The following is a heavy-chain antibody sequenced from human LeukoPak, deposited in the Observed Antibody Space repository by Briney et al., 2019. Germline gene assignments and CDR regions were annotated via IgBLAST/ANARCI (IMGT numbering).Heavy chain of an antibody. CDR1: GFTFSSYA. CDR2: ISTNGGST. CDR3: ARGGGRNTTMVWAFDY. V-gene: IGHV3-64*02. J-gene: IGHJ4*02. D-gene: IGHD5-18*01. Sequence: PGGSLRLSCAASGFTFSSYAMHWVRQAPGKGLEYVSGISTNGGSTYYADSVKGRFTISRDNSKNTLFLQMGSLRAEGMAVYYCARGGGRNTTMVWAFDYWGQGTLVTVSS.